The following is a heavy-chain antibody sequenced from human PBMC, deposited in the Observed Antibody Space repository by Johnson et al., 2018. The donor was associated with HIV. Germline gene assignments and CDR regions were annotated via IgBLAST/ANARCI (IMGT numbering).Heavy chain of an antibody. J-gene: IGHJ3*01. D-gene: IGHD2-21*02. CDR3: ARGAYCGGDCYSGLGALDV. CDR2: ISYDGSDK. V-gene: IGHV3-30*04. CDR1: GFTFSSYA. Sequence: QMQLVESGGGVVQPGRSLRLSCAASGFTFSSYAMHWVRQAPAKGLQWVAVISYDGSDKDYADSVKGRLTISRDNAKNSLYLQMNSLRGEDTAAYYCARGAYCGGDCYSGLGALDVWGQGTMVTVSS.